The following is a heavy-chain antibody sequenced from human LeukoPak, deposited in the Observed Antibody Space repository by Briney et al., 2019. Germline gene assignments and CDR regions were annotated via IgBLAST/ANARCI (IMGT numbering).Heavy chain of an antibody. Sequence: GRSLRLSCAGSGFTFSTYGMHWVRQAPGKGLESVAVISYDGSTKYYADSVKGRFTISRDNSKNTLYLQMNTLRAEDTAMYYCAREGHRSGSLGDYRGQGILVTVSS. V-gene: IGHV3-30*03. CDR1: GFTFSTYG. J-gene: IGHJ4*02. CDR2: ISYDGSTK. D-gene: IGHD6-19*01. CDR3: AREGHRSGSLGDY.